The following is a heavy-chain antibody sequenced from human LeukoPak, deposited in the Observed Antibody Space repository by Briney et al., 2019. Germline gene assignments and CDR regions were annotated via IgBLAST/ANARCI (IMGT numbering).Heavy chain of an antibody. CDR2: IHHTGST. J-gene: IGHJ5*01. Sequence: SETLSLTCAVYGGPFSGYYWSWIRQPPGKGLEWIGEIHHTGSTNYNPSLGSRVTIASDTSTKQFSLILSSVTAADTGVYYCARLGYSGSFHAFDSWGQGILVIVSS. D-gene: IGHD1-26*01. V-gene: IGHV4-34*01. CDR3: ARLGYSGSFHAFDS. CDR1: GGPFSGYY.